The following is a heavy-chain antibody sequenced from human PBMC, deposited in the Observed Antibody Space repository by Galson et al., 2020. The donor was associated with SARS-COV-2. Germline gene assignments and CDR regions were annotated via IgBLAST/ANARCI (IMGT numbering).Heavy chain of an antibody. Sequence: SQTLSLTCTVSGGSISTSSYYWTWIRQPPGKGLEWIGSIYYSGSTNHSPSLKSRVTLAIDTSKNQFSLKLNSVTAADTAVYYCARGSGSYYYFHKWGQGTLVTASA. CDR3: ARGSGSYYYFHK. CDR1: GGSISTSSYY. V-gene: IGHV4-39*01. J-gene: IGHJ1*01. D-gene: IGHD3-10*01. CDR2: IYYSGST.